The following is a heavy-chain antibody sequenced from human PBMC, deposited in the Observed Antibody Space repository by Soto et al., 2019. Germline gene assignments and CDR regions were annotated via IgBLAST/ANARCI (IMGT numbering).Heavy chain of an antibody. CDR1: GFSPTISGVG. Sequence: SGPTLVNPTQALTLTCTFSGFSPTISGVGVGWIRQPPGKALEWLALIYWDDDKRYNPSLESRLTINRDTSKNQVVLTMTNMDPVDSGTYFCAHTTGPAIVRGNIISLGWMDYWGQGALVTVSS. CDR2: IYWDDDK. CDR3: AHTTGPAIVRGNIISLGWMDY. V-gene: IGHV2-5*02. J-gene: IGHJ4*02. D-gene: IGHD3-10*01.